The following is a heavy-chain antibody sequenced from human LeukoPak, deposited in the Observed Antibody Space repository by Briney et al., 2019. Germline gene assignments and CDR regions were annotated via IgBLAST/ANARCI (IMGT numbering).Heavy chain of an antibody. CDR2: IYYSGST. CDR1: GGSISSSSYY. V-gene: IGHV4-39*01. Sequence: SETLSLTCTVSGGSISSSSYYWGWIRQPPGKGLEWIGSIYYSGSTYYNPSLKSRVTISVDTSKNQFSLKLSSVTAADTAVYYCAKTGTIFGVEYFDYWGLGTLVTVSS. CDR3: AKTGTIFGVEYFDY. D-gene: IGHD3-3*01. J-gene: IGHJ4*02.